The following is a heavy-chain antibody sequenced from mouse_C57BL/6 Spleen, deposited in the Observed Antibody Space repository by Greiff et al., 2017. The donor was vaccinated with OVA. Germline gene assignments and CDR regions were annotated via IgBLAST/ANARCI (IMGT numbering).Heavy chain of an antibody. CDR2: INPNNGGT. J-gene: IGHJ2*01. Sequence: EVQLQQSGPELVKPGASVKISCKASGYTFTDYYMNWVKQSHGKSLEWIGDINPNNGGTSYNQKFKGKATLTVDKSSSTAYMELRSLTSEDSAVYYCAREWKSYFDYWGQGTTLTVSS. CDR1: GYTFTDYY. CDR3: AREWKSYFDY. V-gene: IGHV1-26*01. D-gene: IGHD1-3*01.